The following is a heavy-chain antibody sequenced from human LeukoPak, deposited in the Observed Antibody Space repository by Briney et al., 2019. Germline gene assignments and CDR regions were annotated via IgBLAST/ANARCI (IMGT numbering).Heavy chain of an antibody. J-gene: IGHJ5*02. Sequence: SETLSLTCSVSGGSISSYYWSWIRQPAGKGLEWIGRIYSSGTITYNPSLQSRVTMSVDTSKNEFSLKMSSVTAADTAVYYCTRDRRGNWFDPWGQGTLVTVSS. CDR2: IYSSGTI. CDR3: TRDRRGNWFDP. D-gene: IGHD5-12*01. CDR1: GGSISSYY. V-gene: IGHV4-4*07.